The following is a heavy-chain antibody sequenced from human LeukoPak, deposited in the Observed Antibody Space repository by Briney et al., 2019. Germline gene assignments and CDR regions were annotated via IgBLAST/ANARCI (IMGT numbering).Heavy chain of an antibody. J-gene: IGHJ4*02. D-gene: IGHD5-12*01. Sequence: GGSLRLSCAASGFTFSSYNMKWVPQAPGKGLEWVSSISSTSNYIYYAHSVKGRFTISRDNAKNSLYLQMNSVRAEDTAVYYCARDLTGVATLDYWGQGTLVTVSS. CDR1: GFTFSSYN. V-gene: IGHV3-21*01. CDR2: ISSTSNYI. CDR3: ARDLTGVATLDY.